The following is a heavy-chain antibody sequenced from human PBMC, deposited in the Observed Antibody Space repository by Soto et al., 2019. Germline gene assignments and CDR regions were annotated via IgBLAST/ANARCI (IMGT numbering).Heavy chain of an antibody. CDR3: ARVYGGSYSDS. D-gene: IGHD1-26*01. Sequence: TSETLSLTCAVSDGSIRSTNWWSWVRQPPGKGLEWIGEIYHSGSTHYNPSLKSRVTISVDESKNQFSLRLNSVTAADTAVFYCARVYGGSYSDSWGQGTLVTVSS. J-gene: IGHJ4*02. CDR2: IYHSGST. CDR1: DGSIRSTNW. V-gene: IGHV4-4*02.